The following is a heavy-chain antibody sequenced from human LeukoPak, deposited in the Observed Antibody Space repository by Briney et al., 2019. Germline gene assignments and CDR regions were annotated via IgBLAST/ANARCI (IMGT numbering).Heavy chain of an antibody. V-gene: IGHV4-59*01. CDR3: VRASTIFGVAPLGEI. CDR1: GGSISNYY. J-gene: IGHJ3*02. D-gene: IGHD3-3*01. CDR2: VYSSGST. Sequence: SETLSLTCTVSGGSISNYYWSWIRQPPGKGLEWIGYVYSSGSTTYNPSLKSRVTISVDTSKNHFSLILTSVTAADTAVYYCVRASTIFGVAPLGEIWGQGTMVTVSS.